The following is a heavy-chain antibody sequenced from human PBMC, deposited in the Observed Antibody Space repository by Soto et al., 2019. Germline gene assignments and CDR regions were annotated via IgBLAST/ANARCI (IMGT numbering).Heavy chain of an antibody. CDR2: INPNSGDT. D-gene: IGHD2-15*01. V-gene: IGHV1-2*02. J-gene: IGHJ5*02. CDR3: ARGIVVRGQGWFDP. CDR1: GYTFTGYY. Sequence: GSSVKVSCKASGYTFTGYYIHWVRQVPGQGLEWMGWINPNSGDTNLAQKFQGRVTMTRDTSISTTYMELSRLASDDTAAYFCARGIVVRGQGWFDPWGQGTRVTVS.